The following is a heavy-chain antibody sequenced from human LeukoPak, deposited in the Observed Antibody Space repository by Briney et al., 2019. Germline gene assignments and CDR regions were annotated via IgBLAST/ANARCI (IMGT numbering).Heavy chain of an antibody. V-gene: IGHV3-23*01. J-gene: IGHJ4*02. CDR1: VFTLSSHS. CDR3: ARGDTLITRHLDY. D-gene: IGHD3-16*01. CDR2: LSDGGGAT. Sequence: PGGSLRLSCTASVFTLSSHSISWVRHAPGKGLQLGSILSDGGGATYSADSVKGRFTISRDNSRNTLYLQMCSMRAEDTAVYYCARGDTLITRHLDYWGQGTLVTVSS.